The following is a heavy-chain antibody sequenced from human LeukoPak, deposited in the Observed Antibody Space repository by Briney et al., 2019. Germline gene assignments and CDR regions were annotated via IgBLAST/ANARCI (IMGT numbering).Heavy chain of an antibody. CDR1: GGSISSYY. CDR2: IYYSGST. V-gene: IGHV4-59*12. CDR3: ARGPNLYYYDSSGYIGY. J-gene: IGHJ4*02. Sequence: SETLSLTCTVSGGSISSYYWSWIRQPPGKGLEWIGYIYYSGSTNYNPSLKSRVTISVDTSKNQFSLKLSSVTAADTAVYYCARGPNLYYYDSSGYIGYWGQGTLVTVSS. D-gene: IGHD3-22*01.